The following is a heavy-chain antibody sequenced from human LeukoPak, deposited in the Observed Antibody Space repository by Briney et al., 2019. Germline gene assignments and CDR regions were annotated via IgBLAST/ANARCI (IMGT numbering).Heavy chain of an antibody. CDR3: ARDSIDPVDTASDPSPGHFQH. Sequence: GGSLRLSCAASGFTFSSYAMSWVRQAPGKGLEWVSAISGSGGSTYYADSVKGRFTISRDNSKNTLYLQMNSLRAEDTAVYYCARDSIDPVDTASDPSPGHFQHWGQGTLVTVSS. CDR2: ISGSGGST. V-gene: IGHV3-23*01. D-gene: IGHD5-18*01. J-gene: IGHJ1*01. CDR1: GFTFSSYA.